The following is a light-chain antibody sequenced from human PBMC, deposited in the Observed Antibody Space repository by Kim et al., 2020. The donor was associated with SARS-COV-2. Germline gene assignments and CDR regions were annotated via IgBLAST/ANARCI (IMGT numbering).Light chain of an antibody. CDR1: KLGDKY. CDR2: EDN. CDR3: QAWDRSIVL. J-gene: IGLJ2*01. Sequence: VSPGQPASITCSGHKLGDKYASWYQQRPGQSPVLVMYEDNKRPSGIPERFSGSNSGNTATLTISGTQAMDEADYYCQAWDRSIVLFGGGTQLTVL. V-gene: IGLV3-1*01.